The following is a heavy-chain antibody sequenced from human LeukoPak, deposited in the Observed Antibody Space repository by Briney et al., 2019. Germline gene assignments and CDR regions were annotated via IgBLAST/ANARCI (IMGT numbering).Heavy chain of an antibody. CDR3: ARTNSGSLYCFDF. D-gene: IGHD1-26*01. CDR2: IYYSGST. CDR1: GGSISSYY. V-gene: IGHV4-59*12. J-gene: IGHJ4*02. Sequence: SETLSLTCTVSGGSISSYYWSWIRQPPGKGLEWIGYIYYSGSTNYNPSLKSRVTISVDTSKNQFSLKLSSVTAADTALYYCARTNSGSLYCFDFWGQGTLVTVSS.